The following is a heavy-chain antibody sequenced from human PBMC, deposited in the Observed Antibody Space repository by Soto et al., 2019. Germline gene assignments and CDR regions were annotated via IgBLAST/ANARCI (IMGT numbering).Heavy chain of an antibody. D-gene: IGHD1-26*01. J-gene: IGHJ3*02. CDR1: GDSVSSDSAA. CDR2: AYYRSRWYV. V-gene: IGHV6-1*01. CDR3: ARGNSGNYFNGAFDI. Sequence: SQTLSLTCAISGDSVSSDSAAWNWIRPSPSRGLEWLGRAYYRSRWYVDYAESVKSRITMKTDTSKNQLSLLLNSVTPEDTAVYYCARGNSGNYFNGAFDIWGQGTMVTVS.